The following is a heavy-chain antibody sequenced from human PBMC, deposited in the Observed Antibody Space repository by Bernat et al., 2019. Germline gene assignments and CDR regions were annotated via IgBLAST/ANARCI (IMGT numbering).Heavy chain of an antibody. D-gene: IGHD6-19*01. CDR2: ISYDGSNK. CDR3: ARDLSSGWSLVTTDYYYYGMDV. V-gene: IGHV3-30-3*01. J-gene: IGHJ6*02. Sequence: QVQLVESGGGVVQPGRSLRLSCAASGFTFCSYAMHWVRQAPGKGLESAAVISYDGSNKYYADSVKGRFTISRDNSKNTLYLQMNSLRAEDTAVYYCARDLSSGWSLVTTDYYYYGMDVWGQGTTVTVSS. CDR1: GFTFCSYA.